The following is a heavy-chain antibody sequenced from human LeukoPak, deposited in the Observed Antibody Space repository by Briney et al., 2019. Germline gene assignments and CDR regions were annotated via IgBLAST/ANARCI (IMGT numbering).Heavy chain of an antibody. CDR1: GGSISSGGYS. V-gene: IGHV4-30-2*01. CDR3: ARESWFGELLPLH. CDR2: IYHSGST. Sequence: SETLSLTCAVSGGSISSGGYSWSWIRQPPGKGLEWIGYIYHSGSTYYNPSLKSRVTISVDRSKNQFSLKLSSVTAADTAVYYCARESWFGELLPLHWGQGTLVTVSS. D-gene: IGHD3-10*01. J-gene: IGHJ4*02.